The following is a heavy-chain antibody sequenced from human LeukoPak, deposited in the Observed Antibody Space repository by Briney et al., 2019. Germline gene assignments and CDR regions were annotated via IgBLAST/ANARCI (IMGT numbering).Heavy chain of an antibody. J-gene: IGHJ5*02. V-gene: IGHV1-69*13. CDR1: GGTFSSYA. CDR3: AREITMVRGVNPSFDP. CDR2: IIPIFGTA. D-gene: IGHD3-10*01. Sequence: ASVKVSCKASGGTFSSYAISWVRQAPGQGLEWMGGIIPIFGTANYAQKFQGRVTITADESTSTAYMELSSLRSEDTAVYYCAREITMVRGVNPSFDPWGQGTLVTVSS.